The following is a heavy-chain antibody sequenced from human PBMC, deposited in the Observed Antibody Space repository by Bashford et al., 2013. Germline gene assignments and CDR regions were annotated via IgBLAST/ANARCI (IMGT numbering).Heavy chain of an antibody. J-gene: IGHJ3*02. CDR2: TYYRSKWYN. CDR3: ARGINSAFDI. V-gene: IGHV6-1*01. Sequence: SQTLSLTCAISGDSVSSNSVAWNWIRQSPSRGLEWLGRTYYRSKWYNEYALSVKSRITINPDTSKNQFSLQLNSVTPEDTAVYYCARGINSAFDIWGQGTMVTVSS. CDR1: GDSVSSNSVA. D-gene: IGHD2-15*01.